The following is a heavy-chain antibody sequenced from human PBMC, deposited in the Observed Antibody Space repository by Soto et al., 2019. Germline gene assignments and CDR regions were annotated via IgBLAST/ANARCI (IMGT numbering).Heavy chain of an antibody. CDR2: INPNSGGT. Sequence: ASVKVSCKASGYTFTGYYMHWVRQAPGQGLEWMGWINPNSGGTNYAQKFQGRVTMTRDTSISTAYMELSRLRSDDTAVYYCARDRLGLSAAIGVWDQGTLVTVSS. CDR3: ARDRLGLSAAIGV. D-gene: IGHD6-13*01. V-gene: IGHV1-2*02. CDR1: GYTFTGYY. J-gene: IGHJ4*02.